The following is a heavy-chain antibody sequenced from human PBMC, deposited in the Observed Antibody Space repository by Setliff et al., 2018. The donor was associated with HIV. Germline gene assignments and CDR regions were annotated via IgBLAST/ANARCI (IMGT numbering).Heavy chain of an antibody. D-gene: IGHD2-21*02. CDR1: RFTFSNYA. CDR2: IYHSGST. Sequence: SGSLRLSCAASRFTFSNYAMHWVRQAPGKGLEWIGEIYHSGSTNYNPSLKSRVTLSVDKSNNQFFLRLRSVTVADTAVYYCSRHCAGDCMPVWGQGTLVTVSS. V-gene: IGHV4-4*02. CDR3: SRHCAGDCMPV. J-gene: IGHJ4*02.